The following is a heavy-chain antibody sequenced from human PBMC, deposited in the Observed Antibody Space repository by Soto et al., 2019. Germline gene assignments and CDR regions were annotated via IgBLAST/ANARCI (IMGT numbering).Heavy chain of an antibody. CDR2: INPSGGST. D-gene: IGHD3-10*01. V-gene: IGHV1-46*01. Sequence: ASMKVSCKASGYTFTSYYMHWVRQAPGQGLEWMGIINPSGGSTSYAQKFQGRVTMTRDTSTSTVYMELSSLRSEDTAVYYCARDRPNGSGSYYNAFDIWGQGTMVTVSS. CDR3: ARDRPNGSGSYYNAFDI. CDR1: GYTFTSYY. J-gene: IGHJ3*02.